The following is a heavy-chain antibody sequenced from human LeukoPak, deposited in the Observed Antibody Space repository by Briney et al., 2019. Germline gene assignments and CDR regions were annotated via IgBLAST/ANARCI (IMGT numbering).Heavy chain of an antibody. CDR1: GLTFRNYA. V-gene: IGHV3-30*04. Sequence: GRSLSLFCAISGLTFRNYALQCVRQAPDEGLEWVAYISFDGSKKYYADSVKGRFTISRDYSKNTLYLQMNSLRAEDTAVYFCSRDVGYGENSGDWYWGQGTLVTVSS. D-gene: IGHD4-23*01. J-gene: IGHJ4*02. CDR3: SRDVGYGENSGDWY. CDR2: ISFDGSKK.